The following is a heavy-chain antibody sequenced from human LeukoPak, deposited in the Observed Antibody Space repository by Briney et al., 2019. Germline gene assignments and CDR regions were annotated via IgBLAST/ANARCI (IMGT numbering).Heavy chain of an antibody. CDR2: IYYTGNT. V-gene: IGHV4-39*01. CDR1: GGSISSRSDY. J-gene: IGHJ4*02. D-gene: IGHD4/OR15-4a*01. CDR3: ARRPGEYGGNDFDY. Sequence: SETLSLTCTVSGGSISSRSDYWGWIRQPPGKGLEWIGSIYYTGNTHYNPSLKSRVTISVDTSKNQFSLKLSSVTAADTAVYYCARRPGEYGGNDFDYWGQGTLVTVSS.